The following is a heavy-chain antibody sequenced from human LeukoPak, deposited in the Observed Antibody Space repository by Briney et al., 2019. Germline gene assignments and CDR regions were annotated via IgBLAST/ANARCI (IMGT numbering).Heavy chain of an antibody. V-gene: IGHV4-4*02. CDR1: GGSFSSSDW. CDR2: IHHSGST. CDR3: ARDGGGIDS. Sequence: PSGTLSLTCAVSGGSFSSSDWWAWVRQSPGKGLEWIGQIHHSGSTNYNPSLKSRLTISVDKSNNQFSLKLRFVTAADTAVYYCARDGGGIDSWGQGILVTVSS. D-gene: IGHD2-15*01. J-gene: IGHJ4*02.